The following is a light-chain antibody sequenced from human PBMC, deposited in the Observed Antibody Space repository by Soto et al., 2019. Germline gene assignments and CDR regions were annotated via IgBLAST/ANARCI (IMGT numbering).Light chain of an antibody. Sequence: EIQMTQSPSTLYTFVGDRVTITCRASQSVNSWLAWYQQKPGKAPKLLIYDASSLESGVPSRFSGSGSGTEFTLTISSLQPDDFATYYCQQYNSYWTFGQGTKVDIK. CDR1: QSVNSW. CDR2: DAS. V-gene: IGKV1-5*01. J-gene: IGKJ1*01. CDR3: QQYNSYWT.